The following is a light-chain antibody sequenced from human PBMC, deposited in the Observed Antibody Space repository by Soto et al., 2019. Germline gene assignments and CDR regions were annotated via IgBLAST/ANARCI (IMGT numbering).Light chain of an antibody. Sequence: DRVLTQSPATLSASPGDTCTLSCRASQSVNHNVAWYLQKPGQPPRLLIYGAWSRADAVPARFSGSGTGTDFVLPISSLLSADFGVDYCHQYHNWPPSTFGRGTRLELK. CDR3: HQYHNWPPST. CDR1: QSVNHN. J-gene: IGKJ5*01. CDR2: GAW. V-gene: IGKV3-15*01.